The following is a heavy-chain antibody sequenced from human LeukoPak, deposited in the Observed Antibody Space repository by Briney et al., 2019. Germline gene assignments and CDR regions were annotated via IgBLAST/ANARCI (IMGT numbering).Heavy chain of an antibody. Sequence: SETLSLTCTVSGGSINSGGYSWTWIRQHPGKGLEWIGNIYYSGSTYFNPSLKTRITISIDTSKNQFSLKLSSVTAADTAVYYCARQTTVTSRGAFDIWGQGTMVTVSS. CDR1: GGSINSGGYS. J-gene: IGHJ3*02. V-gene: IGHV4-31*03. D-gene: IGHD4-17*01. CDR2: IYYSGST. CDR3: ARQTTVTSRGAFDI.